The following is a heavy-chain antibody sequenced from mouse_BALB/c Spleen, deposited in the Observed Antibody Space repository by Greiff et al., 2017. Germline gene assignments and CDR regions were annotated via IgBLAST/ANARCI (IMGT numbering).Heavy chain of an antibody. Sequence: EVQVVESGPSLVKPSQTLSLTCSVTGDSITSGYWNWIRKFPGNKLEYMGYISYSGSTYYNPSLKSRISITRDTSKNQYYLQLNSVTTEDTATYYCARYIPIYYGNYGAWFAYWGQGTLVTVSA. CDR2: ISYSGST. CDR3: ARYIPIYYGNYGAWFAY. J-gene: IGHJ3*01. D-gene: IGHD2-1*01. CDR1: GDSITSGY. V-gene: IGHV3-8*02.